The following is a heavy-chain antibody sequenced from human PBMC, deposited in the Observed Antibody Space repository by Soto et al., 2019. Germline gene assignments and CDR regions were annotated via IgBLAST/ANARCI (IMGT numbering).Heavy chain of an antibody. D-gene: IGHD3-10*01. CDR3: ARVMAVVREPYYYYYMDV. CDR2: IWYDGSNK. J-gene: IGHJ6*03. Sequence: QVQLVESGGGVVQPGRSLRLSCAASGFTFSSYGMHWVRQAPGKGLEWVAVIWYDGSNKYYADSVKGRFTISRDNSKNTLYLQMNSLSAEDTAVYYCARVMAVVREPYYYYYMDVWGKGTTVTVSS. V-gene: IGHV3-33*01. CDR1: GFTFSSYG.